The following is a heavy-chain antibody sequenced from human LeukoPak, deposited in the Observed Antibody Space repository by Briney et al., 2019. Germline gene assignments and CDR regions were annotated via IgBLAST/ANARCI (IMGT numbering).Heavy chain of an antibody. V-gene: IGHV3-30*01. J-gene: IGHJ5*02. Sequence: PGRSLRLSCAASGFTFSSYAMHWVRQAPGKWLEWVAVISYDGSNKYYADSVKGRFTISRDNSKNTLYLQMNSLRAEDTAVYYCARVSTGFDPWGQGTLVTVSS. D-gene: IGHD4-11*01. CDR3: ARVSTGFDP. CDR2: ISYDGSNK. CDR1: GFTFSSYA.